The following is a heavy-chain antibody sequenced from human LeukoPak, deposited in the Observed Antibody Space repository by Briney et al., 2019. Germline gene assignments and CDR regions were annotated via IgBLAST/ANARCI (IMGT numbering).Heavy chain of an antibody. D-gene: IGHD1-1*01. Sequence: PSETLSLTCSVSGGSVNNYYWAWIRQSPGKTLEWIAYVFYNGYTSYNPSLKSRATISIDTSRNQFSLQLSSVTAADKAVYFCARIPPYNSGRGGFDYWGQGTLVTVSS. CDR1: GGSVNNYY. J-gene: IGHJ4*02. CDR3: ARIPPYNSGRGGFDY. V-gene: IGHV4-59*02. CDR2: VFYNGYT.